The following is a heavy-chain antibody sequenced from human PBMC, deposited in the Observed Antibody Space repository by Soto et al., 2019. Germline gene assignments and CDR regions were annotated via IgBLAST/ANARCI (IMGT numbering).Heavy chain of an antibody. CDR3: ARLPLYFGAFRGAFDI. V-gene: IGHV5-51*01. CDR1: GYTFTGYW. CDR2: FSPGDSDT. D-gene: IGHD3-10*01. J-gene: IGHJ3*02. Sequence: PGESLKISCKASGYTFTGYWIGWVLQIPWKGLEWMGIFSPGDSDTRYSPSFQGQVTISADTSISTAYLHWSSLKASDTAMYYCARLPLYFGAFRGAFDIWGQGTMVTVSS.